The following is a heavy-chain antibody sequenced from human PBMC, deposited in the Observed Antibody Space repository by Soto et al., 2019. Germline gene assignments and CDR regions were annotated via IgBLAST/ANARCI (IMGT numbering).Heavy chain of an antibody. CDR1: GGTFSTYA. CDR3: ARASAYTYGPYYYYYGMDV. CDR2: IIPIFSTP. D-gene: IGHD5-18*01. V-gene: IGHV1-69*01. J-gene: IGHJ6*02. Sequence: QVQLVQSGAEVKQPGSSVKVSCKASGGTFSTYAISWVRQAPGQGLEWMGGIIPIFSTPNYAQKFPGRVTIIADESTTTADMELSSLRSEDTAVYYCARASAYTYGPYYYYYGMDVWGQGTTVTVSS.